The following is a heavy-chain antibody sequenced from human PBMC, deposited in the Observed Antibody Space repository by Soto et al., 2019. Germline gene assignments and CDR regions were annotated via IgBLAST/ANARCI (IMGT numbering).Heavy chain of an antibody. Sequence: EVQLLESGGGLVQPGGSLRLSCAASGFTFSSYAMSWVRQAPGKGLEWVSAISGSGGSTYYADSVKGRFTISRDNSKNTLYLQMNSLRAEDTAVYYCASIYGSGSYATYHYFDYWGQGTLVTVSS. V-gene: IGHV3-23*01. CDR2: ISGSGGST. J-gene: IGHJ4*02. CDR3: ASIYGSGSYATYHYFDY. D-gene: IGHD3-10*01. CDR1: GFTFSSYA.